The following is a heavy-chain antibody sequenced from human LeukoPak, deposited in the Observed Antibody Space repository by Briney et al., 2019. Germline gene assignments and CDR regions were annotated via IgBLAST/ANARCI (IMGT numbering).Heavy chain of an antibody. V-gene: IGHV4-39*01. CDR2: IYHSGRT. Sequence: SETLSLTCSVSGDSVSRSDSYWDWIRQPPGKGLAWIGTIYHSGRTYYSPSLKSRVTMSVDPSNNQFSLNLRSVTAADTAVYYCARRRYYDGSGYLEWGQGTLLSVSS. CDR1: GDSVSRSDSY. J-gene: IGHJ1*01. CDR3: ARRRYYDGSGYLE. D-gene: IGHD3-22*01.